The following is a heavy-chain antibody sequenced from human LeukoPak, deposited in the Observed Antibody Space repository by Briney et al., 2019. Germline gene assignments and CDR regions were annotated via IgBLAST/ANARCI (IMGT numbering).Heavy chain of an antibody. V-gene: IGHV3-74*01. Sequence: PGGSLRLSCAASGFTFSSYWMHWVRQAPGKGLVWVSRINSAGSSRTYADSVKGRFTISRDNAKNTLSLQMNSLRTEDTAVYYCAREVCVGGSCSVFDYWGQGTLVTVSS. J-gene: IGHJ4*02. CDR2: INSAGSSR. CDR3: AREVCVGGSCSVFDY. D-gene: IGHD2-15*01. CDR1: GFTFSSYW.